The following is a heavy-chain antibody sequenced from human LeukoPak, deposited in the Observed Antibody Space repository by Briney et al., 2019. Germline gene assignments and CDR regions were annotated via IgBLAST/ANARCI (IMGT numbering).Heavy chain of an antibody. Sequence: ASVKVSCKASGYTFTSYAIHWVRQAPGQRLEWLGWINTGNGGTRYSQTFQGRVTITSYTSASTAYMELSSLRSEDTAVYYCARDLGSGSLHYWGQGTLVTVSS. CDR3: ARDLGSGSLHY. CDR2: INTGNGGT. D-gene: IGHD1-26*01. CDR1: GYTFTSYA. J-gene: IGHJ4*02. V-gene: IGHV1-3*04.